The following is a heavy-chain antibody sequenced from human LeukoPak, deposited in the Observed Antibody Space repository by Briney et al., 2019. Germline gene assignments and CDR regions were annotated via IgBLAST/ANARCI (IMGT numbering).Heavy chain of an antibody. V-gene: IGHV4-34*01. CDR3: AIAPPAALGYCSGGSCPPGDAFDI. J-gene: IGHJ3*02. CDR2: INHSGST. D-gene: IGHD2-15*01. Sequence: SETLSLTCAVYGGSFSGYYWSWIRQPPGKGLEWIGEINHSGSTNYNPSLKSRVTISVDTSKNQFSLKLTSVTAADTAVYYCAIAPPAALGYCSGGSCPPGDAFDIWGQGTMVTVSS. CDR1: GGSFSGYY.